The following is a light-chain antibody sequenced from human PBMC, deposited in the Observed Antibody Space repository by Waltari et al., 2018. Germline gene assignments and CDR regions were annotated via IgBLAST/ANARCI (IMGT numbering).Light chain of an antibody. V-gene: IGLV1-40*01. CDR1: GSNIGAGYD. CDR2: CVH. CDR3: QSYDTSLSVV. J-gene: IGLJ2*01. Sequence: QSVLTQPPSVSGAPGQRVTISCTGSGSNIGAGYDTHWYQQLPGKAPRLLIYCVHTRPLWVPDRFVGSQSGTSASLAITGLQAEDEGDYYCQSYDTSLSVVFGGGTKLTVL.